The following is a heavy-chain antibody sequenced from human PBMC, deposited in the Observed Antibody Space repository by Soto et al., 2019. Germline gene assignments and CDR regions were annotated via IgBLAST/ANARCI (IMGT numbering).Heavy chain of an antibody. CDR2: IGTAGDT. J-gene: IGHJ4*02. D-gene: IGHD2-15*01. CDR3: ARAPRRAHCSGGSCYSVNYFDY. V-gene: IGHV3-13*01. Sequence: EVQLVESGGGLVQPGGSLRLSCAASGFTFSSYDMHWVRQATGKGLEWVSAIGTAGDTYYPGSVKGRFTISRENAKNSLYLQVNSLRAEDTAVYYCARAPRRAHCSGGSCYSVNYFDYWGQGTLVTVSS. CDR1: GFTFSSYD.